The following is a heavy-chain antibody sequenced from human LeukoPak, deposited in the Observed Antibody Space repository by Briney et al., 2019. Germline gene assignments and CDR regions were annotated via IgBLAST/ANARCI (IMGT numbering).Heavy chain of an antibody. Sequence: GASVKVSCKASGYTFTGYYMHWVRQAPGQGLEWMGWINPNSGGTNYAQKFQGRVTMTRDTSISTAYMELSRLRSDDTAVYYCARGTYDLWSGYYFGWFDPWGQGTLVTVSA. CDR1: GYTFTGYY. CDR3: ARGTYDLWSGYYFGWFDP. CDR2: INPNSGGT. D-gene: IGHD3-3*01. V-gene: IGHV1-2*02. J-gene: IGHJ5*02.